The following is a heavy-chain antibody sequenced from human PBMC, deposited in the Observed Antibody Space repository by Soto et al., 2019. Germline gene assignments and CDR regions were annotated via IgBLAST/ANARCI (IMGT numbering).Heavy chain of an antibody. J-gene: IGHJ4*02. CDR2: IIPIFGTA. Sequence: SVKVSCKASGGTFSSYAISWVRQAPGQGLEWMGGIIPIFGTANYAQKFQGRVTITADESTSTAYMELSSLRSEDTAVYYCASWRFRVVPAPGAYYFDYWGQGTLVTVSS. CDR3: ASWRFRVVPAPGAYYFDY. D-gene: IGHD2-2*01. CDR1: GGTFSSYA. V-gene: IGHV1-69*13.